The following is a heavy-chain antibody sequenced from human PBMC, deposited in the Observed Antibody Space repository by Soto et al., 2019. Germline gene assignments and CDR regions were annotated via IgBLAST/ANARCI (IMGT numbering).Heavy chain of an antibody. V-gene: IGHV4-4*07. CDR2: IYTGGST. D-gene: IGHD2-15*01. CDR3: ARASVGPPGGGSWTMPFDI. J-gene: IGHJ4*01. Sequence: QVQLQESGPGLEKPSETLSLTCTVSGGSISSYDWSWIRQPAGKGLEWMGRIYTGGSTNYSPSLRSRVTMSLDNAKDQFSLRLTSVTAADTAVYYCARASVGPPGGGSWTMPFDIWGRGTLVTVSS. CDR1: GGSISSYD.